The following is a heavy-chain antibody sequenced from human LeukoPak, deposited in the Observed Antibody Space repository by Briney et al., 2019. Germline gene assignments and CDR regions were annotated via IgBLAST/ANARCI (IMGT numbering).Heavy chain of an antibody. D-gene: IGHD3-16*01. J-gene: IGHJ4*02. CDR2: ISGSGDAA. Sequence: GGSLRLSCAASGFTFSNYAMSWVRQAPGKGLEWVSAISGSGDAAFYADSVKGRFTISRDNSNNTLYLQMNSLRAEDTAVYHCAKVGVYYFDCWGQGTLVTVSS. CDR3: AKVGVYYFDC. CDR1: GFTFSNYA. V-gene: IGHV3-23*01.